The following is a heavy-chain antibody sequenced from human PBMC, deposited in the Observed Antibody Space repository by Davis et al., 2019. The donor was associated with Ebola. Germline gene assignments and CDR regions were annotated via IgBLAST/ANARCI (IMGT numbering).Heavy chain of an antibody. V-gene: IGHV4-38-2*02. CDR1: GYSISSGYY. J-gene: IGHJ4*02. Sequence: SETLSLTCTVSGYSISSGYYWGWIRQPPGKGLEWIGSIYHSGSTYYNPSLKSRVTISVDTSKNQFSLKLSSVTAADTAVYYCARGTLWFGELPSYYFDYWGQGTLVTVSS. CDR2: IYHSGST. CDR3: ARGTLWFGELPSYYFDY. D-gene: IGHD3-10*01.